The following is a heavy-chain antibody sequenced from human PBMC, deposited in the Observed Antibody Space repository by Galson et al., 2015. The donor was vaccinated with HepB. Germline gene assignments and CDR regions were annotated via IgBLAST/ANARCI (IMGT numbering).Heavy chain of an antibody. V-gene: IGHV3-23*01. Sequence: SLRLSCAASGFTFSSYAMSWVRQAPGKGLEWVSAISGSGGSTYYADSVKGRFTISRDNSKNTLYLQMNSLRAEDTAVYYCAKAFENSSGWYRNPDAFDIWGQGTMVTVSS. D-gene: IGHD6-19*01. CDR2: ISGSGGST. J-gene: IGHJ3*02. CDR3: AKAFENSSGWYRNPDAFDI. CDR1: GFTFSSYA.